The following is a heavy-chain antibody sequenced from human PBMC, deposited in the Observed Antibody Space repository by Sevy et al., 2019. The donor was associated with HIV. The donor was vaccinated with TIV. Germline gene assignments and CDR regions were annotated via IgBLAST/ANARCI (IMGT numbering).Heavy chain of an antibody. Sequence: ASVKVSCKTSGYTFTSYGISWVRQAPGQGLEWMGWVSTYNGNTNYALRLQGRVTMTTDTSTSTAYMELRSLRSDDTAVYYCTRDPPGVRDSDTYFDYWGQGTLVTVSS. CDR2: VSTYNGNT. CDR3: TRDPPGVRDSDTYFDY. D-gene: IGHD3-10*01. CDR1: GYTFTSYG. J-gene: IGHJ4*02. V-gene: IGHV1-18*04.